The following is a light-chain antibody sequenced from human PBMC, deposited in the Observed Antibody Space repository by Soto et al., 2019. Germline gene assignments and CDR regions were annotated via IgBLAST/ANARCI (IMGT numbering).Light chain of an antibody. J-gene: IGLJ2*01. Sequence: QSVLTQPPSVSGAPGQRVTISRTGGSSNIGAGYDVHWYQQLPGRAPKLLIYGNTNRPSGVPDRFSGSKSGTSASLAITGLQAEDEADYYCLSFDSSLSVVFGGGTKVTVL. CDR1: SSNIGAGYD. CDR3: LSFDSSLSVV. CDR2: GNT. V-gene: IGLV1-40*01.